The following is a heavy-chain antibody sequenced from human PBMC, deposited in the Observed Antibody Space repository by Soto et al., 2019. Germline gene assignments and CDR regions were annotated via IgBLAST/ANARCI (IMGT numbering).Heavy chain of an antibody. V-gene: IGHV1-69*01. CDR3: ARVSWNYETNYYYYGMDV. CDR1: GGTFSSYA. J-gene: IGHJ6*02. Sequence: QVQLVQSGAEVKKPGSSVKVSCKASGGTFSSYAISWVRQAPGQGLEWMGGSIPIFGTANYAQKFQGRVTITADESTSTAYMELSSLSSEDTAVYYCARVSWNYETNYYYYGMDVWGQGTTVTVSS. CDR2: SIPIFGTA. D-gene: IGHD1-7*01.